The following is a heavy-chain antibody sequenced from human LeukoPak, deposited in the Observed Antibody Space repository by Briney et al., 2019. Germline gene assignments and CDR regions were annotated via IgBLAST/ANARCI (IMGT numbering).Heavy chain of an antibody. CDR1: GFTFSSYA. J-gene: IGHJ4*02. V-gene: IGHV3-7*04. CDR3: ARGPSGGNGFSY. D-gene: IGHD2-15*01. Sequence: GGSLRLSCAASGFTFSSYAMSWVRQAPGKGLEWVANIKQDGSERYYVDSVKGRFTISRDSAKNSLYLQMNSLRAVDTAVYYCARGPSGGNGFSYWGLGTLVTVSS. CDR2: IKQDGSER.